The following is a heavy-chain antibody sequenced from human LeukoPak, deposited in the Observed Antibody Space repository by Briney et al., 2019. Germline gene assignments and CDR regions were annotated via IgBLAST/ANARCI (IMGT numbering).Heavy chain of an antibody. V-gene: IGHV4-59*01. D-gene: IGHD6-19*01. CDR1: GGSISSYY. CDR2: IYYSGST. Sequence: SETLSLTCTVSGGSISSYYWSWIRQPPGKGLEWIGYIYYSGSTNYSPSLKSRVTISVDTSKNQFSLKLNSVTAADTAVYYCARAVAGPFDCWGQGTLVTVSS. J-gene: IGHJ4*02. CDR3: ARAVAGPFDC.